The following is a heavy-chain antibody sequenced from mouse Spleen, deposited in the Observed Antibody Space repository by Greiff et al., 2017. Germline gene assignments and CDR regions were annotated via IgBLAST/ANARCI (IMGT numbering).Heavy chain of an antibody. Sequence: QVQLKQPGAELVKPGASVKVSCKASGYTFTSYWMHWVKQRPGQGLEWIGRIHPSDSDTNYNQKFKGKATLTVDKSSSTAYMQLSSLTSEDSAVYYCAMGDYDALYYYAMDYWGQGTSVTVSS. CDR1: GYTFTSYW. CDR3: AMGDYDALYYYAMDY. V-gene: IGHV1-74*01. J-gene: IGHJ4*01. CDR2: IHPSDSDT. D-gene: IGHD2-4*01.